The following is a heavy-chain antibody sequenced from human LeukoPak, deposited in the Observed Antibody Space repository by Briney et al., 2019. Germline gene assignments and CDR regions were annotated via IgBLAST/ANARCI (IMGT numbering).Heavy chain of an antibody. Sequence: SETLSLTCTVSGGSISSYYWNWIRQPPGKGLEWIGHVSNSGSTKYNPSLKSRVTISIDTSKKHFSLKLSSVTAADTAVYYCASRAYYDSSGLDYWGQGILVTVSS. D-gene: IGHD3-22*01. CDR1: GGSISSYY. V-gene: IGHV4-59*08. CDR3: ASRAYYDSSGLDY. CDR2: VSNSGST. J-gene: IGHJ4*02.